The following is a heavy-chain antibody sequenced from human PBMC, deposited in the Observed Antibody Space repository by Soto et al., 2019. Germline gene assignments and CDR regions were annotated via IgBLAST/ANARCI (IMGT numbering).Heavy chain of an antibody. V-gene: IGHV3-30*14. Sequence: GGSLRLSCAASGFTFSSYAMHWVRQAPGKGLEWVAVISYDGSNKYYADSVKGRFTISRDNSKNTLYLQMNGLRAEDTAVYYCARGGRPEGSSSYYLDYGGQGTRVTASS. CDR1: GFTFSSYA. J-gene: IGHJ4*02. D-gene: IGHD6-6*01. CDR2: ISYDGSNK. CDR3: ARGGRPEGSSSYYLDY.